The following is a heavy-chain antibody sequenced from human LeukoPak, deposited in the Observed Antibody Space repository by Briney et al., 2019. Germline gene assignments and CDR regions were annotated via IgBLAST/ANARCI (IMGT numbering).Heavy chain of an antibody. J-gene: IGHJ3*02. CDR3: ARDSSGPHDAFDI. D-gene: IGHD6-19*01. Sequence: SGTLSLTCAVSGGSISSSNWYSWVRQPPGKGLDWIGEIYHSGSTNYNPSLTSRVTISIDKSKNQFSLNLTSVTAADTAVYYCARDSSGPHDAFDIWGQGTMVTVSS. CDR1: GGSISSSNW. CDR2: IYHSGST. V-gene: IGHV4-4*02.